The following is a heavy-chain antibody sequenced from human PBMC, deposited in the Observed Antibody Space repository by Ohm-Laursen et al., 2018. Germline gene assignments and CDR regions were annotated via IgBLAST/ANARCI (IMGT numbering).Heavy chain of an antibody. CDR2: IKQDGSGK. CDR3: AKEGQGGVPFDY. D-gene: IGHD2-8*01. V-gene: IGHV3-7*01. J-gene: IGHJ4*02. CDR1: GFTFSSYW. Sequence: SLRLSCAASGFTFSSYWMNWVRQAPGKGLEWVANIKQDGSGKYYVDSVKGRFTISRDNAKNSLYLQMNSLRAEDTAVYYCAKEGQGGVPFDYWGQGTLVTVSS.